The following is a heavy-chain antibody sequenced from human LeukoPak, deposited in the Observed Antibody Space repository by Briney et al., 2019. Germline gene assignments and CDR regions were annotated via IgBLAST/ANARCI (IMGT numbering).Heavy chain of an antibody. V-gene: IGHV1-18*01. D-gene: IGHD1-1*01. J-gene: IGHJ4*02. CDR1: GYTFSSYG. CDR2: ISAYSGDT. Sequence: ASVKVSCKASGYTFSSYGINWVRQAPGQGLEWMGWISAYSGDTNYAQKLQGRVTMTTDTSTSTAYMELRSLRSDDTAVYYCARESNWAYYFDSWGQGTLVTV. CDR3: ARESNWAYYFDS.